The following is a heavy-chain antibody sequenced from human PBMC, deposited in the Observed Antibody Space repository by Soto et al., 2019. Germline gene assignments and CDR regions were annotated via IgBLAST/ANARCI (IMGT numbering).Heavy chain of an antibody. CDR3: ARESYSFGRAFDI. Sequence: PSETLSLTCAVYGGSFSGYYWSWIRQPPGKGLEWIGEINHSGSTNYNPSLKSRVTISVDTSKNQFSLQLTSVIAADTALYYCARESYSFGRAFDIWGHGTLVTVSS. CDR2: INHSGST. J-gene: IGHJ4*01. CDR1: GGSFSGYY. D-gene: IGHD3-3*01. V-gene: IGHV4-34*01.